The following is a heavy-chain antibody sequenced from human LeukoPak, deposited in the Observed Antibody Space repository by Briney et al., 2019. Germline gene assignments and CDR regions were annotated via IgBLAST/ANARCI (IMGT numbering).Heavy chain of an antibody. Sequence: PGGSLRLSCAASGFTFSDYYMTWIRQAPGRGLEWISYINGSSSDTKYADSVKGRFTISRDNAKNSLYLLMNSLRAEDTAVYYRAKVVGTGTTPTDYWGQGTLVTVSS. J-gene: IGHJ4*02. CDR1: GFTFSDYY. V-gene: IGHV3-11*05. CDR3: AKVVGTGTTPTDY. D-gene: IGHD1-1*01. CDR2: INGSSSDT.